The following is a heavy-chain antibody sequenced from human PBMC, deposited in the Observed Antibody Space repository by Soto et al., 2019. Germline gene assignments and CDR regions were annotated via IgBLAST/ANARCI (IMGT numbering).Heavy chain of an antibody. D-gene: IGHD5-12*01. V-gene: IGHV4-61*08. CDR2: VYSTGTI. CDR3: AAFLLEVASIPI. CDR1: GTSVNSDDYY. J-gene: IGHJ4*02. Sequence: QVHLQELGPGLVKPSETLSLSCNVSGTSVNSDDYYWTWVRQPPGKGLEWIASVYSTGTINYNPALRSRVTLSKDTSQTLLSLMLTSVTAGDTAIYYCAAFLLEVASIPIWGQGTLVTVSS.